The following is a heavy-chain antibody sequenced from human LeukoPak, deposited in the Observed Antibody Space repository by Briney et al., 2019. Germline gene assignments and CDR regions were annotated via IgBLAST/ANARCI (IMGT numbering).Heavy chain of an antibody. D-gene: IGHD4/OR15-4a*01. Sequence: GGSLRLSCTASGFTFSRYGMHWVRQAPGNGLEWVAVIWSDGSNQKYADSVKGRFTISRDNSKNTLYLQMNSLRAVDTAVYYCATDQGASPFDYWGQGTLVTVSS. CDR1: GFTFSRYG. CDR3: ATDQGASPFDY. V-gene: IGHV3-33*01. CDR2: IWSDGSNQ. J-gene: IGHJ4*02.